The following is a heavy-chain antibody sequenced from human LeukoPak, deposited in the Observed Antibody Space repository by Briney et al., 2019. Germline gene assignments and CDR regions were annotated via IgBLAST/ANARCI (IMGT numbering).Heavy chain of an antibody. CDR2: ISSSSSYI. V-gene: IGHV3-21*04. Sequence: GGSLRLSCAASGFTFSSYSMNWVRQAPGKGLEWVSSISSSSSYIYYADSVKGRFTISRDNAKNSLYLQMNSLRAEDTAVYYCAGNYDTLTGSRDYWGQGTLVTVSS. CDR3: AGNYDTLTGSRDY. J-gene: IGHJ4*02. CDR1: GFTFSSYS. D-gene: IGHD3-9*01.